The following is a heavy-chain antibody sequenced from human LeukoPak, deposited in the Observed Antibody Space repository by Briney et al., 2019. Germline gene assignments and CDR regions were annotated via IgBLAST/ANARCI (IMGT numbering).Heavy chain of an antibody. CDR1: EFIFNSYW. J-gene: IGHJ4*02. Sequence: GGSLRLSCAASEFIFNSYWMSWVRQAPGKGLEWVANIKQDGGQIYYLDSVKGRFTVSGDNAKNSLYLQMNSLRAEDTAVYYCARLGARQMLEYWGQGTLVTVSS. V-gene: IGHV3-7*01. CDR3: ARLGARQMLEY. CDR2: IKQDGGQI. D-gene: IGHD4-17*01.